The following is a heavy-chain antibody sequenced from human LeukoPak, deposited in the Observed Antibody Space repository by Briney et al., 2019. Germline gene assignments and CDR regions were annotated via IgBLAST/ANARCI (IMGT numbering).Heavy chain of an antibody. D-gene: IGHD3-10*01. CDR2: IKSKTDGGTT. CDR3: GGELPPFDY. Sequence: RSGGSLRHSCAASGSTFSNAWMSWVRQAPGKGLGWVGRIKSKTDGGTTDYAAPVKGRFTISRDDSKNTLYLQMNSLKTEDTAVYYCGGELPPFDYWGQGTLVTVSS. J-gene: IGHJ4*02. CDR1: GSTFSNAW. V-gene: IGHV3-15*01.